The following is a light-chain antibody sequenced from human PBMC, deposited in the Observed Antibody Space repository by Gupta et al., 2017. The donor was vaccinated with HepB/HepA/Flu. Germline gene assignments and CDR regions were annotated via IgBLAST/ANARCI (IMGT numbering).Light chain of an antibody. J-gene: IGLJ2*01. CDR2: ETK. CDR1: TETVTSGHY. CDR3: CLSGTGVLV. V-gene: IGLV7-46*01. Sequence: QAVVPQEPSLTVSPGGTVTLTCGSNTETVTSGHYPSWFQQKPGQDPRKLIYETKNTQAWTPARFSGSLRGGKAALTLAGAQAEDEAEYYCCLSGTGVLVFGGGTKLTVL.